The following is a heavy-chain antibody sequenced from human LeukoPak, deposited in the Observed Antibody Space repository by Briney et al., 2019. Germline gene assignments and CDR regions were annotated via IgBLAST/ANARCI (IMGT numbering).Heavy chain of an antibody. CDR1: GGSVSRYY. CDR3: ASGERNGPDY. CDR2: IHDSGST. V-gene: IGHV4-59*02. Sequence: SETLSLTCTVSGGSVSRYYWSWIRQSPGKGLEWIGYIHDSGSTNSNPSLKSRVTISMDTSKSQVSLKLTSVTAADTALYYCASGERNGPDYWGQGTVVSVSS. D-gene: IGHD2-8*01. J-gene: IGHJ4*02.